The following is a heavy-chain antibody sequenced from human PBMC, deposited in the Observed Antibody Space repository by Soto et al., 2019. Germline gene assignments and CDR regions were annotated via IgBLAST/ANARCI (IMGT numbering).Heavy chain of an antibody. V-gene: IGHV1-18*01. CDR1: GYTFYSHS. CDR2: ISADNINT. CDR3: ARDLHGDPYY. J-gene: IGHJ4*01. Sequence: ASVKVSCKASGYTFYSHSISWVRQAPGQGLEWMGRISADNINTNYAQKLQGRVTMTTDTSTSIVCMELRSLRSDDTAVYYCARDLHGDPYYWG. D-gene: IGHD4-17*01.